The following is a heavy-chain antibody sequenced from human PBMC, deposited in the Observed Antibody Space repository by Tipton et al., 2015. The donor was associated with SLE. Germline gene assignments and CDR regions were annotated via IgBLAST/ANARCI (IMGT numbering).Heavy chain of an antibody. CDR1: GFTFSSYG. J-gene: IGHJ4*02. V-gene: IGHV3-30*18. CDR2: ISYDGSNK. Sequence: SLRLSCAASGFTFSSYGMHWVRQAPGKGLEWVAVISYDGSNKYYADSVEGRFTISRDNSKNTLYLQMNSLRAEDTAVYYCAKDSRWGKSYFDYWGQGTLVTVSS. CDR3: AKDSRWGKSYFDY. D-gene: IGHD7-27*01.